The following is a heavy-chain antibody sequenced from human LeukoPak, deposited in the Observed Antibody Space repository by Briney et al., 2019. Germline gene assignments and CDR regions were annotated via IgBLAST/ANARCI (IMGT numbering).Heavy chain of an antibody. CDR1: GYTFTGYY. J-gene: IGHJ6*02. Sequence: ASVKVSCKASGYTFTGYYMHWVRQAPGQGLEWMGGIIPIFGTANYAQKFQGRVTITADESTSTAYMELSSLRSEDTAVYYCARGEYCSGGSCYQHYYYYGMDVWGQGTTVTVSS. D-gene: IGHD2-15*01. CDR2: IIPIFGTA. CDR3: ARGEYCSGGSCYQHYYYYGMDV. V-gene: IGHV1-69*13.